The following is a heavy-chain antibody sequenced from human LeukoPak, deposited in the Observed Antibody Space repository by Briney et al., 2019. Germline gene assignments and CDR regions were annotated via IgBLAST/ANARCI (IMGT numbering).Heavy chain of an antibody. CDR2: IAHDGSRA. V-gene: IGHV3-33*01. J-gene: IGHJ4*02. D-gene: IGHD1-14*01. CDR1: GFTFGGYG. CDR3: TRYNNDHFDY. Sequence: GRSLRLSCAGSGFTFGGYGMHWFRQTPGKGLEWVAVIAHDGSRAFYADSVEGRFTISRDNSKNTMSVQMDDLRAEDTAVYYCTRYNNDHFDYWGQGTLVTVSS.